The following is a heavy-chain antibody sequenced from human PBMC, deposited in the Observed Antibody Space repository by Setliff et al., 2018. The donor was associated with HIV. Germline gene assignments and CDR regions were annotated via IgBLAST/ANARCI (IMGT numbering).Heavy chain of an antibody. CDR3: ARESRGSGWFDP. Sequence: ASLKVSCKTSGYIFSNYYIHWVRQAPGQGLEWMAIIDSDNGYTTYAQRFQGRVTMTRDTSTATLYMDLSSLTSDDTAIYYCARESRGSGWFDPWGQGTLVTVSS. CDR2: IDSDNGYT. V-gene: IGHV1-46*01. CDR1: GYIFSNYY. J-gene: IGHJ5*02. D-gene: IGHD3-16*01.